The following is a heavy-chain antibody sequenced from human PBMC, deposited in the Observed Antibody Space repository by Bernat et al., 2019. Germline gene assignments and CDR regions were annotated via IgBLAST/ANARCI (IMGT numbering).Heavy chain of an antibody. V-gene: IGHV1-2*02. D-gene: IGHD3-3*01. J-gene: IGHJ3*02. CDR3: ARSGRITIFGVAHWGAFAI. CDR1: GYTFTGYY. CDR2: INPNSGGT. Sequence: VQLVQSGAEVKKPGASVKVSCKASGYTFTGYYMHWVRQAPGQGLEWMGWINPNSGGTNYAQKYQCQVTMTRDTSISRAYMELSGLSSDDTAVYYCARSGRITIFGVAHWGAFAIWGQGTMVTASS.